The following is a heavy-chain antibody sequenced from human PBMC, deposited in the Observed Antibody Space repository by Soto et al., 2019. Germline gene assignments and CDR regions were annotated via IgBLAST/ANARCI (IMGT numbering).Heavy chain of an antibody. CDR2: ISYSGST. V-gene: IGHV4-59*01. CDR3: ARVLTGSSLFDY. CDR1: GGSISSDY. J-gene: IGHJ4*02. Sequence: SETLSLTCTVSGGSISSDYWIWIRQPPGKGLEWIGYISYSGSTNYNPSLKSLVTISVDTSKNQFSLKLSSVTAADTAVYYCARVLTGSSLFDYWGQGTLVTVSS. D-gene: IGHD1-26*01.